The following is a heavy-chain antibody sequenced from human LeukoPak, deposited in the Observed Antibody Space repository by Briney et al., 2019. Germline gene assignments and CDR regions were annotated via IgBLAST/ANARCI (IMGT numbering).Heavy chain of an antibody. CDR2: INSDGSST. D-gene: IGHD4-17*01. Sequence: GGSLRLSCAASGFTFSSYWMHWVRQAPGKGLVWVSRINSDGSSTRYADSAKGRFTVSRDNAKNTLYLQMNSLRAEDTAVYYCAGGKATVKDYWGQGTLVTVSS. V-gene: IGHV3-74*01. CDR1: GFTFSSYW. CDR3: AGGKATVKDY. J-gene: IGHJ4*02.